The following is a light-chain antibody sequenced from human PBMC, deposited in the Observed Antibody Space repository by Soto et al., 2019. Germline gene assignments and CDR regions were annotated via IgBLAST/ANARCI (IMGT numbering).Light chain of an antibody. CDR3: QQSYSTPRT. CDR2: AAS. CDR1: QSISGY. V-gene: IGKV1-39*01. Sequence: IQMTQSPFSLSASVGDRVTITCRSSQSISGYVNWYQQKPGKAPKLLIYAASSLQSGVPSRFSGSGSETDIILTISSLRPEDFATYYCQQSYSTPRTFGQGTKVDIK. J-gene: IGKJ1*01.